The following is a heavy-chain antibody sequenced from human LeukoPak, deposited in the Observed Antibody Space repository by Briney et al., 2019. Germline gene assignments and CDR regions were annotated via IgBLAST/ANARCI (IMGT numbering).Heavy chain of an antibody. V-gene: IGHV1-18*04. Sequence: ASVKVSCKASGYTFTRYGIIWVRQAPGQGLEWMGWISPYNGNTNYAQKFQGRVTMTTDTSTTTTYMELRSLRSNDTAVYYCARDLDSGGTTFRALNYWGQGTLVTVSS. CDR1: GYTFTRYG. D-gene: IGHD1-14*01. J-gene: IGHJ4*02. CDR2: ISPYNGNT. CDR3: ARDLDSGGTTFRALNY.